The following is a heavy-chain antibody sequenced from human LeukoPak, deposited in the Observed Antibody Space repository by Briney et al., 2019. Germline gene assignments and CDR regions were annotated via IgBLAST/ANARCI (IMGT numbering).Heavy chain of an antibody. V-gene: IGHV3-7*01. CDR1: GFTFSAYW. D-gene: IGHD6-25*01. CDR3: ARDNAAAWDY. Sequence: GSLRLSCAASGFTFSAYWMAWVRQAPGKGLEWVANIKLDGSEMYYVDSVKGRFTISRDIAKNSVYPQMNSLRDEDTAVYYCARDNAAAWDYWGQGTLVTVSS. J-gene: IGHJ4*02. CDR2: IKLDGSEM.